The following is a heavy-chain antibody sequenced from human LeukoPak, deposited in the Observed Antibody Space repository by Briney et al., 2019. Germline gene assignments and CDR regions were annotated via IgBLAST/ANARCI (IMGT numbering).Heavy chain of an antibody. D-gene: IGHD6-13*01. Sequence: SETLSLTCTVSGGSISSHYWSWIRQPPGMGLEWIGYIYYSGSTNYNPSLKSRVTISVDTSKNQFSLKLSSVTAADTAVYYCARDRKLYSSSWYQTNWYFDLWGRGTLVTVSS. CDR2: IYYSGST. J-gene: IGHJ2*01. CDR3: ARDRKLYSSSWYQTNWYFDL. V-gene: IGHV4-59*11. CDR1: GGSISSHY.